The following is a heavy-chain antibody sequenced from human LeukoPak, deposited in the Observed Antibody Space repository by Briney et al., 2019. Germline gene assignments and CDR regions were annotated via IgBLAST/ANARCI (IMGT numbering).Heavy chain of an antibody. J-gene: IGHJ4*02. D-gene: IGHD3-16*02. Sequence: GGSLRLSCAASGFTFSSYAISWVRQAPGKGLEWVSAISGSGGSTYYADSVKGRFTISRDNSKNTLYLQMNSLRAEDTAVYYCAKDDIPYDYVWGSYRPRARPDYWGQGTLVTVSS. CDR2: ISGSGGST. V-gene: IGHV3-23*01. CDR3: AKDDIPYDYVWGSYRPRARPDY. CDR1: GFTFSSYA.